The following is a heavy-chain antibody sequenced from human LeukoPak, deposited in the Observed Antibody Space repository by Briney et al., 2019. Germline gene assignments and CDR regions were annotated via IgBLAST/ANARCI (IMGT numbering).Heavy chain of an antibody. J-gene: IGHJ4*02. Sequence: GRSLRLSCAASGFTFDDYAMHWVRQAPGKGLEWVSGISWNSGSIGYADSVKGRFTISRDNAKNSLYLQMNSLRAKDTALYYCAKVGDSSSWHIDYWGQGTLVTVSS. D-gene: IGHD6-13*01. CDR2: ISWNSGSI. CDR3: AKVGDSSSWHIDY. CDR1: GFTFDDYA. V-gene: IGHV3-9*01.